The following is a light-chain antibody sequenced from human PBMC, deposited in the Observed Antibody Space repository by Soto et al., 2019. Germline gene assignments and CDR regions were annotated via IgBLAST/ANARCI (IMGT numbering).Light chain of an antibody. CDR1: QRINIY. CDR2: SAS. Sequence: DIQMTQSPSSLSTSVGDRVTITCRASQRINIYLNWYRQKPGKAPELLIYSASNLQSGVPSRFGGSGSGTDFTLPIASRQPEDFATYYCQQSFSTPTFGQGTRLEIK. J-gene: IGKJ5*01. CDR3: QQSFSTPT. V-gene: IGKV1-39*01.